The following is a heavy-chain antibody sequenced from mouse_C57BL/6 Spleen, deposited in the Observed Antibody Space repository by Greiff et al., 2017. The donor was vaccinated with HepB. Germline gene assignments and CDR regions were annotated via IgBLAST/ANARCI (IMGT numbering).Heavy chain of an antibody. J-gene: IGHJ2*01. CDR1: GYTFTSYW. Sequence: QVHVKQSGAELVRPGTSVKLSCKASGYTFTSYWMHWVKQRPGQGLEWIGVIDPSDSYTNYNQKFKGKATLTVDTSSSTAYMQLSSLTSEDSAVYYCASDFPHYYWGQGTTLTVSS. V-gene: IGHV1-59*01. CDR2: IDPSDSYT. CDR3: ASDFPHYY.